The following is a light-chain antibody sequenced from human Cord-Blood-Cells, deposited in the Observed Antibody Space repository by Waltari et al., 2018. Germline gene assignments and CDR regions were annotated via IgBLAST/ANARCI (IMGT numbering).Light chain of an antibody. Sequence: DIQMTQSPSTRSVSVGDRVTTPCRASQSISSWLAWSQQKPGKAPKLLIDKTSSLESGVPSRFSGSGSGTEFTLTISSLQPDDIATYYCQQYNSYSPWTFGQGTKVEIK. V-gene: IGKV1-5*03. J-gene: IGKJ1*01. CDR3: QQYNSYSPWT. CDR2: KTS. CDR1: QSISSW.